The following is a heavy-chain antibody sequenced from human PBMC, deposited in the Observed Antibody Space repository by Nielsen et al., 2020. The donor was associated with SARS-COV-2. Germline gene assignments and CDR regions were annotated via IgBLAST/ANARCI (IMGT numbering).Heavy chain of an antibody. CDR1: GYSISSGYY. J-gene: IGHJ6*02. V-gene: IGHV4-38-2*02. CDR3: ARDDYYDSSGHYGMDV. D-gene: IGHD3-22*01. CDR2: IYHSGST. Sequence: SETLSLTCTVSGYSISSGYYWGWTRQPPGKGLEWIGSIYHSGSTYYNPSLKSRVTISVDTSKNQFSLKLSSVTAADTAVYDCARDDYYDSSGHYGMDVWGQGTTVTVSS.